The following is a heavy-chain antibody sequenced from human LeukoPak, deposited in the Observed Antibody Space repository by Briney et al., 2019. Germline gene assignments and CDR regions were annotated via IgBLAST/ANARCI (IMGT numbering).Heavy chain of an antibody. CDR1: GFIFRTSG. CDR2: ISGSTYYI. V-gene: IGHV3-21*01. Sequence: GGSLRLSCAASGFIFRTSGMNWVRQAPGKGLEWVSFISGSTYYINYADSVKGRFTISRDNAKNSLYLQLDSLSADDTAVYYCAMGDYFDDWGQGTLVTVSS. J-gene: IGHJ4*02. CDR3: AMGDYFDD.